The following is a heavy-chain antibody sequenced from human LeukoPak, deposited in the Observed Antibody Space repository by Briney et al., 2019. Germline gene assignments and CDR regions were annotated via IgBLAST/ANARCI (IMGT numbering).Heavy chain of an antibody. CDR3: ARRVSSAWALEDY. D-gene: IGHD6-19*01. J-gene: IGHJ4*02. V-gene: IGHV3-74*01. CDR2: ITSDGTST. Sequence: GGSLRLSCAASGFTFSSYAMHWVRQAPGKGLVWVSRITSDGTSTSYADSVRGRFTISRDNAKNTLYLQMNSLRAEDTAVYYCARRVSSAWALEDYWGQGTLVTVSS. CDR1: GFTFSSYA.